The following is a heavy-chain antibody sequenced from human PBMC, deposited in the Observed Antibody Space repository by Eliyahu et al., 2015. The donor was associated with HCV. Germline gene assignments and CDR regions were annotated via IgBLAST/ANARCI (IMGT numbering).Heavy chain of an antibody. D-gene: IGHD3-22*01. CDR2: ISYDGSNK. J-gene: IGHJ4*02. V-gene: IGHV3-30*04. Sequence: QVQLVXSGGGVVQPGRSLRLSCAASGXTFSSYAMHWVRQAPGKGLEWVAVISYDGSNKYYADSVKGRFTISRDNSKNTLYLQMNSLRAEDTAVYYCASSGYDSSGYYPYWGQGTLVTVSS. CDR3: ASSGYDSSGYYPY. CDR1: GXTFSSYA.